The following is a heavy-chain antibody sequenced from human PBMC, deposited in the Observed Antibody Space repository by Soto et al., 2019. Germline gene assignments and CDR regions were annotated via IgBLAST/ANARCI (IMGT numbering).Heavy chain of an antibody. CDR1: GFTFSSYA. CDR2: ISYDGSNK. CDR3: ARIAMVPDY. V-gene: IGHV3-30-3*01. J-gene: IGHJ4*02. Sequence: QVQLVESGGGVVQPGRSLRLSCAASGFTFSSYAMHWVRQAPGKGLEWVAVISYDGSNKYYAASVKGRFTISRDNSKNTLYLQMNSLRAEDTAVYYCARIAMVPDYWGQGTLVTVSS. D-gene: IGHD5-18*01.